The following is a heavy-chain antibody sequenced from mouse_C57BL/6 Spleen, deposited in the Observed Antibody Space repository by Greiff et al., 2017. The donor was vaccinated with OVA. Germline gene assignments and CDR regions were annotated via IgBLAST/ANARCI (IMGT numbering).Heavy chain of an antibody. Sequence: VQLQQSGAELARPGASVKMSCKASGYTFTSYTMHWVKQRPGQGLEWIGYINPSSGYTKYNQKFKDKATLTADKSSSTAYMQLSSLPSEDYAVKSGARKRISGYDYEKDYWGQGTTLTVSS. CDR1: GYTFTSYT. CDR2: INPSSGYT. D-gene: IGHD2-4*01. V-gene: IGHV1-4*01. J-gene: IGHJ2*01. CDR3: ARKRISGYDYEKDY.